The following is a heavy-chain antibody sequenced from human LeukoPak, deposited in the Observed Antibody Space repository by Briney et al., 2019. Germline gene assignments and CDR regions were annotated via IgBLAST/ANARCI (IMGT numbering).Heavy chain of an antibody. Sequence: GGSLRLSCAASGFTFGSYGMHWVRQAPGKGLEWVAVISNDGSNEYYADSVKGRFTISRDNSKNTLNLQMNSLRAEDTAVYYCAKDRGTSVWYLDYWGQGTLVTVSS. CDR3: AKDRGTSVWYLDY. CDR1: GFTFGSYG. D-gene: IGHD6-19*01. V-gene: IGHV3-30*18. J-gene: IGHJ4*02. CDR2: ISNDGSNE.